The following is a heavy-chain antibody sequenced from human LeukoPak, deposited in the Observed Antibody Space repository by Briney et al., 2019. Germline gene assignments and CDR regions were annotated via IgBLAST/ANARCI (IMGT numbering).Heavy chain of an antibody. V-gene: IGHV3-21*01. CDR2: ISSSSSYI. D-gene: IGHD3-10*01. J-gene: IGHJ4*02. CDR1: GFTFSSYS. Sequence: PGGSLRLSCAASGFTFSSYSMNWVRQAPGKGLEWVSSISSSSSYIYYADSVKGRFTISRDNAKNSLYLRMNSLRAEDTAVYYCARDCWDYGSGSYCGIDYWGQGTLVTVSS. CDR3: ARDCWDYGSGSYCGIDY.